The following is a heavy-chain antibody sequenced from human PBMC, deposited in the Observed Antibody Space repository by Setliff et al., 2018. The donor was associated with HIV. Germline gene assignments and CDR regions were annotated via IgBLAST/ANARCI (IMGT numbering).Heavy chain of an antibody. CDR3: AIRPYYFDNNIS. V-gene: IGHV1-8*02. CDR1: GGTFSSYA. J-gene: IGHJ4*02. D-gene: IGHD3-22*01. Sequence: ASVKVSCKASGGTFSSYAISWVRQAPGQGLEWMGWMNPNTGGTNYAQKFQGRVTMTRNTSISTAYMELSSLRSEDTAVYYCAIRPYYFDNNISWGQGTLVTVSS. CDR2: MNPNTGGT.